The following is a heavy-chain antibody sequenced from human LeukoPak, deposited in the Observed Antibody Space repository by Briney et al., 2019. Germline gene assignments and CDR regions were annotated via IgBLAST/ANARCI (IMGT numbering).Heavy chain of an antibody. CDR2: ISAYTGNT. D-gene: IGHD1-1*01. J-gene: IGHJ4*02. CDR1: GYTFTSYG. V-gene: IGHV1-18*01. CDR3: ARDIATVQHQD. Sequence: ASVKVSCKASGYTFTSYGISWVRQAPGQGLKWMGWISAYTGNTNYPQKFQGRVTMTTDTSTSTAYMELRSLRSDDTAVYYCARDIATVQHQDWGQGTLVTVSS.